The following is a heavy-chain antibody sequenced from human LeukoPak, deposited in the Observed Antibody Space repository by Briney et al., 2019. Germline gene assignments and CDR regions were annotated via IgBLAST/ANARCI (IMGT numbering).Heavy chain of an antibody. D-gene: IGHD2-15*01. V-gene: IGHV3-7*01. CDR3: ARTTRIFFPTSGFDY. CDR1: GFSFSDYW. CDR2: IKQDGSEN. J-gene: IGHJ4*02. Sequence: GGSLRLSCVASGFSFSDYWMSWVRQAPGKGLEWVAGIKQDGSENHYVDSVEGRFTISRDSSKNTLYLQMNSLRVEDTAVYYCARTTRIFFPTSGFDYWGQGTLVTVSS.